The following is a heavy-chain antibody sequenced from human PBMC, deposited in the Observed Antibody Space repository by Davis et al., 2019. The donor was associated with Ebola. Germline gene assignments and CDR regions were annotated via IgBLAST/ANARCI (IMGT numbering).Heavy chain of an antibody. D-gene: IGHD6-13*01. CDR2: INHSGST. V-gene: IGHV4-34*01. CDR1: GGSFSGYY. Sequence: SETLSLTCAVYGGSFSGYYWSWIRQPPGKGLEWTGEINHSGSTNYNPSLKSRVTISVDTSKNQFSLKLSSVTAADTAVYYCARGSGGSSWPLYYYYGMDVWGKGTTVTVSS. CDR3: ARGSGGSSWPLYYYYGMDV. J-gene: IGHJ6*04.